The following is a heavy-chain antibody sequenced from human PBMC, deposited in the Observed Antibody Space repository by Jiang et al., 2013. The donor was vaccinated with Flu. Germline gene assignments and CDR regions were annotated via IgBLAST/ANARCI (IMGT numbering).Heavy chain of an antibody. CDR2: IYYSGST. Sequence: GLVKPSETLSLTCTVSGGSISSYYWSWIRQPPGKGLEWIGYIYYSGSTNYNPSLKSRVTISVDKSKNQFSLKLSSVTAADTAVYYCARDRVVVVVAQPRGDYYYYGMDVWGKGTTVTVSS. J-gene: IGHJ6*04. V-gene: IGHV4-59*12. D-gene: IGHD2-15*01. CDR3: ARDRVVVVVAQPRGDYYYYGMDV. CDR1: GGSISSYY.